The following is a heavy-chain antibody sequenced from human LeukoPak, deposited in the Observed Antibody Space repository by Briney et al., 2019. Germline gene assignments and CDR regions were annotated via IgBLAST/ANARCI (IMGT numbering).Heavy chain of an antibody. J-gene: IGHJ4*02. D-gene: IGHD6-6*01. CDR3: ARGGAARPDF. V-gene: IGHV3-7*01. CDR2: IQADGGEK. CDR1: GFTFSTYW. Sequence: GGSLRLSCAASGFTFSTYWRNWFGQTPGKGGECVAKIQADGGEKDHVASVKGRFTISRDNAKNSLYLQMNSLRVEDTAVYYCARGGAARPDFWGQGTLVTVSS.